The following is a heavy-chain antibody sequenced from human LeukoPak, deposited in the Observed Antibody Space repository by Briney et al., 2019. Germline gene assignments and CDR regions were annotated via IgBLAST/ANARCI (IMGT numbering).Heavy chain of an antibody. CDR2: INHGGST. CDR1: GGSFSGYY. J-gene: IGHJ4*02. CDR3: ARNFDY. Sequence: SETLSLTCAVYGGSFSGYYWSWIRQPPGKGLEWIGKINHGGSTNYNPSLKSRVTISVDTSKNQFSLNLSSVTAADTAVYYCARNFDYWGQGTLVTVSS. V-gene: IGHV4-34*01.